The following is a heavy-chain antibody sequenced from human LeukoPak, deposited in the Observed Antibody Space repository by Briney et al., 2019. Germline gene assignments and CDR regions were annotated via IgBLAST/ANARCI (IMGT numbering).Heavy chain of an antibody. CDR1: GFTFSSYA. CDR3: AKRKGMGYSYGLRDPFDI. Sequence: GGSLRLSCAASGFTFSSYAMSWVRQAPGKGLEWVSAISGSGGSTYYADSVKGRFTISRDNSKNTLYLQMNSLRAEDTAVYYCAKRKGMGYSYGLRDPFDIWGQGTMVTVSS. CDR2: ISGSGGST. V-gene: IGHV3-23*01. D-gene: IGHD5-18*01. J-gene: IGHJ3*02.